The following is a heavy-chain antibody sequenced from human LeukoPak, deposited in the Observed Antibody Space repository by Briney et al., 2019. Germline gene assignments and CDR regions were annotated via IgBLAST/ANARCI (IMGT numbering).Heavy chain of an antibody. CDR1: GFTFSSYA. CDR2: IPYDGSNK. CDR3: ATDKDYYDSSGYLDY. D-gene: IGHD3-22*01. Sequence: QAGGSLRLSCAASGFTFSSYAMHWARQAPGKGLEWVAVIPYDGSNKYYADSVKGRFTISRDNSKNTLYLQMNSLRAEDTAVYYCATDKDYYDSSGYLDYWGQGTLVTVSS. V-gene: IGHV3-30-3*01. J-gene: IGHJ4*02.